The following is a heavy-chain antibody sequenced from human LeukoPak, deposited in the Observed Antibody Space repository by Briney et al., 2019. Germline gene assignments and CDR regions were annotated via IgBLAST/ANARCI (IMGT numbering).Heavy chain of an antibody. V-gene: IGHV3-11*01. D-gene: IGHD3-3*01. CDR2: ISSSGSTI. Sequence: GGSLRLSCAASGFTFSDYYMSWIRQAPGKGLEWVSYISSSGSTIYYADSVKGRFTISRDNAKNSLYLQMNSLRAEDTAVYYCARAELRFLEWLLYAAPLDYWGQGTLVTVSS. CDR3: ARAELRFLEWLLYAAPLDY. J-gene: IGHJ4*02. CDR1: GFTFSDYY.